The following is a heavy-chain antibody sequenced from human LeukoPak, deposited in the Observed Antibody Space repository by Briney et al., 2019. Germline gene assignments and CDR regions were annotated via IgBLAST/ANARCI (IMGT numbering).Heavy chain of an antibody. D-gene: IGHD2-2*01. CDR2: ISDSGGST. J-gene: IGHJ4*02. Sequence: GGSLRLSCAASGFTFSSYAMNWFRQAPGKGLEWVSFISDSGGSTYYAESVKGRFTISRDNSKNTLYLQMSSLRAEDTAIYYCAKDASRRASDYWGPGTLVSVSS. CDR3: AKDASRRASDY. CDR1: GFTFSSYA. V-gene: IGHV3-23*01.